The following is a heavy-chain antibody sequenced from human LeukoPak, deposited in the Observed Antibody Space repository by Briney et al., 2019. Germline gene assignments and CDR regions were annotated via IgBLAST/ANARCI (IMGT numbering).Heavy chain of an antibody. CDR1: GGSINSYY. V-gene: IGHV4-4*07. J-gene: IGHJ4*02. CDR2: IYSSGST. CDR3: ARGGKATVVTM. Sequence: SETLSLTGTVSGGSINSYYWSWIRQPAGKGLEWIGRIYSSGSTNYNPSLKSRVSMSVDTSKNQFSLKLTSVTAADTAVYYCARGGKATVVTMWGQGILVTVSS. D-gene: IGHD4-23*01.